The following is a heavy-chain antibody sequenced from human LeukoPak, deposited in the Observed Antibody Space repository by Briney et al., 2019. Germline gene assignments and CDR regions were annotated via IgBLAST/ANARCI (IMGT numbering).Heavy chain of an antibody. CDR1: GGSISSGGYY. Sequence: TSQTLSLTCTVSGGSISSGGYYWSWIRQHPGKGLEWIGYIYYSGSTYYNPSLESRVTISVDTSKNQFSLKLSSVTAADTAVYYYARADFWSGYYSYWGQGTLVTVSS. J-gene: IGHJ4*02. D-gene: IGHD3-3*01. V-gene: IGHV4-31*03. CDR3: ARADFWSGYYSY. CDR2: IYYSGST.